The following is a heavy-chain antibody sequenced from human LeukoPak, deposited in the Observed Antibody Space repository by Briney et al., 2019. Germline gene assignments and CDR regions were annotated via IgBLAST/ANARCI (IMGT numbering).Heavy chain of an antibody. D-gene: IGHD3-10*01. CDR3: ARKAATRSIDY. J-gene: IGHJ4*02. V-gene: IGHV4-39*01. Sequence: SETLSLTCTVSGGSISSSSYYWGWIRQPPGKGLEWIGSIYYSGSTYYNPSLKSRVTISVDTSKNQFPLKLCSVTAADTAVYYCARKAATRSIDYWGQGTLVTVSS. CDR1: GGSISSSSYY. CDR2: IYYSGST.